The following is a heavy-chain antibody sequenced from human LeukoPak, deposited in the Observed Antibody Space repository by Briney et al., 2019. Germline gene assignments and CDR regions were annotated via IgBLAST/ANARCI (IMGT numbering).Heavy chain of an antibody. V-gene: IGHV3-21*01. J-gene: IGHJ4*02. CDR2: ISGSSSYI. D-gene: IGHD5-18*01. Sequence: GGSLRLSCAASGFTFSSYSMSWVRQAPGMGLEWVSSISGSSSYIYYADSVKGRFTISRDNAKNSLYLQMNRLRAEDTAVYYCARAPSAMVRDYFDDWGQGTLVTVSS. CDR1: GFTFSSYS. CDR3: ARAPSAMVRDYFDD.